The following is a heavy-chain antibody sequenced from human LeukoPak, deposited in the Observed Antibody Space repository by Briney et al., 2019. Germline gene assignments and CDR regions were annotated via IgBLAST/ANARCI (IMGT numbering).Heavy chain of an antibody. Sequence: GGSLRLSCAASGFTFSSYGIHWVRQAPGKGLEWVAFIRYDGSNKYYADSVKGRFTISRDNSKNTLYLQMNSLRAGDTAVYYCVTKTLYYFDYWGQGTLVTVSS. CDR1: GFTFSSYG. D-gene: IGHD1/OR15-1a*01. CDR2: IRYDGSNK. V-gene: IGHV3-30*02. J-gene: IGHJ4*02. CDR3: VTKTLYYFDY.